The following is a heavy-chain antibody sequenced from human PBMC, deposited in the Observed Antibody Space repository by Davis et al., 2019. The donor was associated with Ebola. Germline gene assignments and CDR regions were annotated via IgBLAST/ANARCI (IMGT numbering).Heavy chain of an antibody. D-gene: IGHD3-3*01. CDR1: GFTFSRSW. V-gene: IGHV3-74*01. Sequence: GESLKISCAASGFTFSRSWMHWVRQAPGKGLLWVSRIHGDGSSTSYADSVKGRFTISRDNAKNTLYLQMNDLRAEDTAVYYCAREGRVFGCDYWGQGALVTVSS. J-gene: IGHJ4*02. CDR3: AREGRVFGCDY. CDR2: IHGDGSST.